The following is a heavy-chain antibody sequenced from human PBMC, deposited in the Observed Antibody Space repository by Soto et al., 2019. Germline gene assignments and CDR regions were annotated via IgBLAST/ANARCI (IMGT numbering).Heavy chain of an antibody. CDR2: ISYDGSNK. V-gene: IGHV3-30-3*01. Sequence: VGSLRLSCAASGSTFSSYAMHWVRQAPGKGLEWVAVISYDGSNKYYADSVKGRFTISRDNSKNTLYLQMNSLRAEDTAVYYCARGDRARGVKSWFDPWGQGTLVTVSS. CDR1: GSTFSSYA. D-gene: IGHD3-10*01. J-gene: IGHJ5*02. CDR3: ARGDRARGVKSWFDP.